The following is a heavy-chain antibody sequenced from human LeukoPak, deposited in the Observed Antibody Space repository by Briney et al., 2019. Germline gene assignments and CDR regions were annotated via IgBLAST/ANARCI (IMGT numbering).Heavy chain of an antibody. CDR1: GYTFSDHA. CDR3: ARDPGLSSSSDFDY. CDR2: ISAYNGNT. J-gene: IGHJ4*02. Sequence: ASVTVSCKVFGYTFSDHAMNWVRQAPGQGLEWMGWISAYNGNTNYAQKLQGRVTMTTDTSTSTAYMELRSLRSDDTAVYCCARDPGLSSSSDFDYWGQGTLVTVSS. V-gene: IGHV1-18*04. D-gene: IGHD6-6*01.